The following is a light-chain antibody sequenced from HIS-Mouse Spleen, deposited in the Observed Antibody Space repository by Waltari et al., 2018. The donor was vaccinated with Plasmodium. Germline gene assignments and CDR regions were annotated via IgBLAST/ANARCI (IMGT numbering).Light chain of an antibody. Sequence: EIVMTQSPATLSVSPGARATLSCRASQSVSSNLAWYQQKPGQAPRLLLYGASTRATGIPARFSGSGSGTEFTLTISSMQSEDFAVYYCQQYNNWPRGTFGQGTKVEIK. CDR3: QQYNNWPRGT. CDR2: GAS. CDR1: QSVSSN. J-gene: IGKJ1*01. V-gene: IGKV3-15*01.